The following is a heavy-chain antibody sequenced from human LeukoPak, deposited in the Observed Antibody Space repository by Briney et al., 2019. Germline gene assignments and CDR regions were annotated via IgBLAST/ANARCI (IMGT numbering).Heavy chain of an antibody. D-gene: IGHD4-17*01. CDR2: FDPEDGET. Sequence: ASVKVSCKVSGYTLTELSMHWVRQAPGKGLEWIGGFDPEDGETIYAQKFQGRVTMTEDTSTDTAYMELSSLRSGDTAVYYCATDLSPTMTTVTTRLNWGQGTLVTVSS. CDR1: GYTLTELS. CDR3: ATDLSPTMTTVTTRLN. V-gene: IGHV1-24*01. J-gene: IGHJ4*02.